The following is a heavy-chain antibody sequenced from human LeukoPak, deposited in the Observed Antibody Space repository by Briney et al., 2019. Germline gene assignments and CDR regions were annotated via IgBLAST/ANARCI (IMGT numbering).Heavy chain of an antibody. D-gene: IGHD6-19*01. J-gene: IGHJ1*01. CDR3: ARDGEKPGWLVPLGYFQH. Sequence: ASVKVSCKASGYILSRYAMNWVRQAPGQRLEWMGWISAYNGNTNYAQKLQGRVTMTTDTSTSTAYMELRSLRSDDTAVYYCARDGEKPGWLVPLGYFQHWGQGTLVTVSS. CDR2: ISAYNGNT. CDR1: GYILSRYA. V-gene: IGHV1-18*01.